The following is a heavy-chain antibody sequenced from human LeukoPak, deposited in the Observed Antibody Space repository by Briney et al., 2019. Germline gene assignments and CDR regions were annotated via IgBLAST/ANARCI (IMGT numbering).Heavy chain of an antibody. D-gene: IGHD1-26*01. CDR2: IYYSGST. CDR1: GGSISSYY. Sequence: PSETLSLTRTVSGGSISSYYWSWIRQPPGKGLEWIGYIYYSGSTNYNPSLKSRVTISVDTSKNQFSLKLSSVTAADTAVYYCARHLRELPEFDYWGQGTLVTVSS. CDR3: ARHLRELPEFDY. V-gene: IGHV4-59*08. J-gene: IGHJ4*02.